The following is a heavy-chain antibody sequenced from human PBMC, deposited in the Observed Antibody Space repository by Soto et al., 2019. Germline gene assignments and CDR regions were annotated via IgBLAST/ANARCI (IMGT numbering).Heavy chain of an antibody. CDR3: ATDTSDTFGEAFDY. J-gene: IGHJ4*02. CDR1: GFTFSDAW. V-gene: IGHV3-15*07. D-gene: IGHD3-16*01. Sequence: EVQLVEFGGGLVKPGGSLRLSCAASGFTFSDAWMDWVRQAPGKGLEWVGHIKNKAGGGTTDYPASVKGRFIISRDDSKNTLYLQMNCLKTEDTAVYYCATDTSDTFGEAFDYWSQGTLVTVSS. CDR2: IKNKAGGGTT.